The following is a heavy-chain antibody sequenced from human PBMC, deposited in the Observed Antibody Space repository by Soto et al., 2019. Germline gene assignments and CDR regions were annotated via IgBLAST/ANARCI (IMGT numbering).Heavy chain of an antibody. CDR2: IYYSGST. V-gene: IGHV4-59*01. D-gene: IGHD2-2*01. J-gene: IGHJ5*02. CDR1: GGSISSYY. CDR3: ARGLDCSSTSCYPKSWFDP. Sequence: PSETLSLTCTVSGGSISSYYWSWIRQPPGKGLEWIGYIYYSGSTNYNPSLKSRVTISVDTSKNQFSLKLSSVTAADTAVYYCARGLDCSSTSCYPKSWFDPWGQGTLVTVSS.